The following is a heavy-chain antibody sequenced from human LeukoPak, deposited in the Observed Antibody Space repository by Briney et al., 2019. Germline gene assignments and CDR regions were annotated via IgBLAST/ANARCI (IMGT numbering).Heavy chain of an antibody. J-gene: IGHJ6*03. Sequence: SETLSLTCTVSGGSISSYYWSWIRQPPGKGLEWIGYIYYSGSTNYSPSLKSRVTISVDKSKNQFSLKLSSVTAADTAVYYCARASSSGNYYYYYYMDVWGKGTTVTVSS. CDR2: IYYSGST. V-gene: IGHV4-59*12. D-gene: IGHD6-6*01. CDR1: GGSISSYY. CDR3: ARASSSGNYYYYYYMDV.